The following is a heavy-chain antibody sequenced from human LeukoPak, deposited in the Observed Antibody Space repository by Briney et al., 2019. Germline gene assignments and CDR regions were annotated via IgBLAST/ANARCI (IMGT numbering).Heavy chain of an antibody. CDR2: ISAYNGNT. J-gene: IGHJ4*02. V-gene: IGHV1-18*01. CDR1: GYTFTSYG. CDR3: ARDAHLLITILRGIIGSDY. Sequence: ASVKVSCKASGYTFTSYGISWVRQAPGQGLEWMGWISAYNGNTNYAQKLQGRVTMTTDTSTSTAYMELRSLRSDDTAVYYCARDAHLLITILRGIIGSDYWGQGTLVTVSS. D-gene: IGHD3-10*01.